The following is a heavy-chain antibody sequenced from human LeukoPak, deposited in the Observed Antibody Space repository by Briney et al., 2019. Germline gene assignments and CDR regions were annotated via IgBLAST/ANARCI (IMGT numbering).Heavy chain of an antibody. CDR2: INHSGST. D-gene: IGHD3-22*01. CDR3: ARGPYYYDSSGSHGVVDY. V-gene: IGHV4-34*01. J-gene: IGHJ4*02. CDR1: GGSFSGYY. Sequence: SETLSLTCAVYGGSFSGYYWSWIRQPPGKGLEWIGEINHSGSTNYNPSLKSRVTISVDTSKNQFSLKLSSVTAADTAVYYCARGPYYYDSSGSHGVVDYWGQGTLVTVSS.